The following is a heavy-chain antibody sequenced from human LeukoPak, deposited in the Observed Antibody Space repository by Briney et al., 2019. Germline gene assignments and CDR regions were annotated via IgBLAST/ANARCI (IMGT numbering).Heavy chain of an antibody. D-gene: IGHD6-19*01. CDR1: GGTFSSYA. J-gene: IGHJ4*02. V-gene: IGHV1-69*13. CDR3: ARDRSEQWLVPGHFDY. CDR2: IIPIFGTA. Sequence: GASVKVSCKASGGTFSSYAISWVRQAPGQGLEWMGRIIPIFGTANYAQKFQGRVTITPDESTSTAYMELSSLRSEDTAVYYCARDRSEQWLVPGHFDYWGQGTLVTVSS.